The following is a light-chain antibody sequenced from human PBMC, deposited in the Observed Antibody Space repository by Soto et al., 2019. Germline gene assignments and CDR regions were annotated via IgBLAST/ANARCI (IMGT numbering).Light chain of an antibody. J-gene: IGLJ2*01. CDR2: DNY. V-gene: IGLV1-51*01. CDR1: SSNIGNNF. CDR3: ETWDSSLSVVL. Sequence: QSVLTQPPSVSAAPGQKVTISCSGTSSNIGNNFVSWYQHLPGAAPKLLIYDNYQRPSGIPDRFSGSKSGTSATLGITGLQTWDEADYYCETWDSSLSVVLFGGGTKLTVL.